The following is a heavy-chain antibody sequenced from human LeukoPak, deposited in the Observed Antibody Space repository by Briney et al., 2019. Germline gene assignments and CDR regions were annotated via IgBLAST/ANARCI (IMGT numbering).Heavy chain of an antibody. D-gene: IGHD4-23*01. CDR2: INHSGST. Sequence: SETLSLTCAVYGGSFSGCYWSWIRQPPGKGLEWIGEINHSGSTNYNPSLKSRVTISVDTSKNQFSLKLSSVTAADTAVYYCAREAPRVGNSYWGQGTLVTVSS. V-gene: IGHV4-34*01. CDR1: GGSFSGCY. J-gene: IGHJ4*02. CDR3: AREAPRVGNSY.